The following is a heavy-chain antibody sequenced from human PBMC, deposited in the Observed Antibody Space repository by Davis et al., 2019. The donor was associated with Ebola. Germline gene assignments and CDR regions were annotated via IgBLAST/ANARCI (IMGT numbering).Heavy chain of an antibody. Sequence: GESLKISCAASGFTFSSYSMNWVRQAPGKGLEWVSYISSSSSTIYYADSVKGRFTISRDNAKNSLYLQMNSLRDEDTAVYYCARAVNYYYCGMDVWGQGTTVTVSS. CDR2: ISSSSSTI. CDR3: ARAVNYYYCGMDV. V-gene: IGHV3-48*02. CDR1: GFTFSSYS. D-gene: IGHD3-16*02. J-gene: IGHJ6*02.